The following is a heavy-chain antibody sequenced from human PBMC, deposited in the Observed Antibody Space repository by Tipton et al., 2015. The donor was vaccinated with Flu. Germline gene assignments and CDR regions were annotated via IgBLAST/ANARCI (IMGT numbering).Heavy chain of an antibody. CDR2: IYSSGST. D-gene: IGHD3-22*01. CDR3: ARENYFESNGYAGHFDS. CDR1: GGSINSGGYY. V-gene: IGHV4-61*02. Sequence: TLSLTCTVSGGSINSGGYYWTWIRQPAGKGLEWIGRIYSSGSTNYNPSLKSRITMSLDTAKNQFSLKVGSVTAADTAVYYCARENYFESNGYAGHFDSWGQGTLVTVSS. J-gene: IGHJ4*02.